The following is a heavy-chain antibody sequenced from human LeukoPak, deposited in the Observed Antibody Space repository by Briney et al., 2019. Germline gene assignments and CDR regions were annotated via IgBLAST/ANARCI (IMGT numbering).Heavy chain of an antibody. D-gene: IGHD6-13*01. CDR2: IIPIFGTA. V-gene: IGHV1-69*06. Sequence: SVKVSCKASGGTFSSYAISWVRQAPGQGLEWMGGIIPIFGTANYAQKFQGRVTITADKSTSTAYMEQSSLRSEDTAVYYCARDRGGSIAAAGTFDYWGQGTLVTVSS. J-gene: IGHJ4*02. CDR3: ARDRGGSIAAAGTFDY. CDR1: GGTFSSYA.